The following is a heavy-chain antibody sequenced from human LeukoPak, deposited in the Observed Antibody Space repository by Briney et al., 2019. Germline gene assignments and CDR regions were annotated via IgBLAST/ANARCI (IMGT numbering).Heavy chain of an antibody. Sequence: GGSVRLSCAASKFMFSPYNMHWVRQVPGKGLEWLAIISHDGNTGHYADSVKGRFTIYRDNSKDTVDLQMNSLGADDTAVYYCARDFNWAFDYWGQGTLVTVSS. D-gene: IGHD3-16*01. CDR2: ISHDGNTG. J-gene: IGHJ4*02. V-gene: IGHV3-30-3*01. CDR1: KFMFSPYN. CDR3: ARDFNWAFDY.